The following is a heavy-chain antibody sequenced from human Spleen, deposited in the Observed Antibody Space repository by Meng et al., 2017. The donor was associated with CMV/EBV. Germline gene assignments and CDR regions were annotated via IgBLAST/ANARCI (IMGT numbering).Heavy chain of an antibody. D-gene: IGHD3-22*01. CDR1: GGTFSSYA. CDR3: ARALYYYDSSGYYQLSFDY. CDR2: IIPILGIA. J-gene: IGHJ4*02. V-gene: IGHV1-69*10. Sequence: QVQLVQSGAEVKKPGSSVKVSCKASGGTFSSYAISWVRQAPGQGLEWMGGIIPILGIANYAQKFQGRVTITADKSTSTAYMELSSLRSEDTAVYYCARALYYYDSSGYYQLSFDYWGQGTLVTVSS.